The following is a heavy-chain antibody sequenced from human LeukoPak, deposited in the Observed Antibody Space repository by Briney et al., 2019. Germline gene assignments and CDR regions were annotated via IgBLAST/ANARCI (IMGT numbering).Heavy chain of an antibody. V-gene: IGHV4-34*01. CDR2: INHSGST. J-gene: IGHJ3*02. D-gene: IGHD6-13*01. CDR3: ASRIKGIAAAYDAFDI. Sequence: SETLSLTCAVCGGSFSGYYWSWIRQPPGKGLEWIGEINHSGSTNYNPSLKSRVTISVDTSKNQFSLKLSSVTAADTAVYYCASRIKGIAAAYDAFDIWGQGTMVTVSS. CDR1: GGSFSGYY.